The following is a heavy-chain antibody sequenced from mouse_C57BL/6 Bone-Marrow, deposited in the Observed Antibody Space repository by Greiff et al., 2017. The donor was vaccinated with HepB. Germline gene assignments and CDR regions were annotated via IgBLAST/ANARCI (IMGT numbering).Heavy chain of an antibody. V-gene: IGHV1-74*01. J-gene: IGHJ2*01. CDR3: AIGAPIYYGNYDFYFDY. Sequence: QVQLQQPGAELVKPGASVKVSCKASGYTFTSYWMHWVKQRPGQGLEWIGRIHPSDSDTNYNQKFKGKATLTVDKSSSTAYMQLSSLTSVDSAVYYCAIGAPIYYGNYDFYFDYWGQGTTLTVSS. CDR1: GYTFTSYW. D-gene: IGHD2-1*01. CDR2: IHPSDSDT.